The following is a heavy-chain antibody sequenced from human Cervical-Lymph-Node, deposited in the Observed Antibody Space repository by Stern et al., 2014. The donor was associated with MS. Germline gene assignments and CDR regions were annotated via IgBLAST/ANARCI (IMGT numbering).Heavy chain of an antibody. CDR1: GFTFSSYG. D-gene: IGHD6-13*01. J-gene: IGHJ6*02. CDR3: ARSSSPSPYYYYGMDV. V-gene: IGHV3-33*01. Sequence: QVQLVESGGGVVQPGRSLRLSCAASGFTFSSYGMHWVRQAPGKGLEWVAVIWYDGRNTYYADSVKGRFTISRDNSKNALYLQMNSLRAEDTAVYYCARSSSPSPYYYYGMDVWGQGTTVTVSS. CDR2: IWYDGRNT.